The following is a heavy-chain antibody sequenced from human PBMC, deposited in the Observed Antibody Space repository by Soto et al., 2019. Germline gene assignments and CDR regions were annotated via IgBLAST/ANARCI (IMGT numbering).Heavy chain of an antibody. D-gene: IGHD2-2*01. J-gene: IGHJ3*02. CDR1: GFTFRSYA. CDR2: IVGSGDST. V-gene: IGHV3-23*01. Sequence: GGSLRLSCAASGFTFRSYAMSWVRQAPGKGLEWVSAIVGSGDSTYYAESVKGRFTISRDNSKDTLNLQMNSLRAEDTAVYYCAKDRCSSTSCRLCPTNQGTGIWGQGTMVTVSS. CDR3: AKDRCSSTSCRLCPTNQGTGI.